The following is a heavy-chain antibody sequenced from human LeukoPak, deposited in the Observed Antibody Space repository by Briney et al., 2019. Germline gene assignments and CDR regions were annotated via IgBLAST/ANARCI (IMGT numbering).Heavy chain of an antibody. V-gene: IGHV1-69*05. D-gene: IGHD3-9*01. CDR2: IIPIFGTA. J-gene: IGHJ4*02. CDR3: ARGGHDIFTGYYFPLDY. Sequence: SVKVSCKASGGTFSSYAISWVRQAPGQGLEWMGGIIPIFGTANYAQKFQGRVTITTDESTSTAYMELSSLRSEDTAVYYCARGGHDIFTGYYFPLDYWGQGNLVTVSS. CDR1: GGTFSSYA.